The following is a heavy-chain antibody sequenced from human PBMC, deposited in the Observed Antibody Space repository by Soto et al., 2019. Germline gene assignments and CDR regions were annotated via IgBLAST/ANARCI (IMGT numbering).Heavy chain of an antibody. Sequence: GGSLRLSCAASGFTFSSYWMSWVRQAPGKGLEWVANIKQDGSEKYYVDSVKGRFTISRDNAKNSLYLQMNSLRAEDTAVYYCARDLGSSSWHQKAYYYYYYMDVWGKGTTVTVSS. CDR1: GFTFSSYW. J-gene: IGHJ6*03. CDR3: ARDLGSSSWHQKAYYYYYYMDV. D-gene: IGHD6-13*01. CDR2: IKQDGSEK. V-gene: IGHV3-7*01.